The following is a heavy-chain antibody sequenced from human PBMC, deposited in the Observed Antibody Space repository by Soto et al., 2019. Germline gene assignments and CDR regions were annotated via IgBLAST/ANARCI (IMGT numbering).Heavy chain of an antibody. V-gene: IGHV3-23*01. CDR3: AKNQGVELVPLATVDWFDP. CDR2: VSGSGFKK. Sequence: GGSLRLSCAASGFIFENFGMSWVRQAPGKGLEWIASVSGSGFKKYYADSVKGRFTISRDNSKSTVYLELNNLSAEDTAVYHCAKNQGVELVPLATVDWFDPWGQGSVVTVSS. D-gene: IGHD1-26*01. J-gene: IGHJ5*02. CDR1: GFIFENFG.